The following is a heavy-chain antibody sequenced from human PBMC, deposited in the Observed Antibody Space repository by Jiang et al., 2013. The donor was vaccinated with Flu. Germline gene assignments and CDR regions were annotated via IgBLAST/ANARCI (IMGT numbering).Heavy chain of an antibody. Sequence: GAEVKKPGESLKISCKASGYTFTNHWIVWVRQTPGKGLEWIGAFYPADSDNRYSPAFQGRVTMSADKSITTAYLQWSSLKASDTGIYYCARRHYSGWYMIDPWGQGTLVTVSS. D-gene: IGHD6-19*01. V-gene: IGHV5-51*01. CDR2: FYPADSDN. CDR1: GYTFTNHW. J-gene: IGHJ5*02. CDR3: ARRHYSGWYMIDP.